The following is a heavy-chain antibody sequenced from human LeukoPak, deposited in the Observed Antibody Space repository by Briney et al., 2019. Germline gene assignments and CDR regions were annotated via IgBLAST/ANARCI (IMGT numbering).Heavy chain of an antibody. D-gene: IGHD6-19*01. Sequence: GGSLRLSCAASGFIVSGDFMSWVRQAPGKGLEWVSAISGSGGTSYYADSVKGRFTISRDNSMDTLYLQMNSLRAEDTAVYYCAKEGQGYTSGWYLSWFDFWGQGTLVTVSS. CDR2: ISGSGGTS. J-gene: IGHJ5*01. V-gene: IGHV3-23*01. CDR3: AKEGQGYTSGWYLSWFDF. CDR1: GFIVSGDF.